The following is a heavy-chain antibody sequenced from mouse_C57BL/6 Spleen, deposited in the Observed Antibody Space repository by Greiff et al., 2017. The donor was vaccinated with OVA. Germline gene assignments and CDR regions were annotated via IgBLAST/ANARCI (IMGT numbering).Heavy chain of an antibody. CDR2: INPSNGGT. CDR1: GYTFTSYW. D-gene: IGHD3-2*02. CDR3: AREGWTAQATWFAY. Sequence: QVQLQQSGTELVKPGASVKLSCKASGYTFTSYWMHWVKQRPGQGLEWIGNINPSNGGTNYNEKFKSKATLTVDKSSSTAYMQLSSLTSEDSAVYYCAREGWTAQATWFAYWGQGTLVTVSA. J-gene: IGHJ3*01. V-gene: IGHV1-53*01.